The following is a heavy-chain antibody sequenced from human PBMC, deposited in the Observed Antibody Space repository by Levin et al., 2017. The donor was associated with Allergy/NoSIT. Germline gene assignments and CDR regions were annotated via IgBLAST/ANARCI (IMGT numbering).Heavy chain of an antibody. J-gene: IGHJ4*02. CDR1: GFTFGSYS. CDR2: ISGSGRTT. CDR3: ARENCGGAGCHGVRPFDY. D-gene: IGHD2-21*01. V-gene: IGHV3-23*01. Sequence: GESLKISCAASGFTFGSYSMTWVRQAPAKGLEWVSIISGSGRTTYYADSVKGRFTISRDNSKSILYVQMNSLRAEDTAIYYCARENCGGAGCHGVRPFDYWGQGTLVTVSS.